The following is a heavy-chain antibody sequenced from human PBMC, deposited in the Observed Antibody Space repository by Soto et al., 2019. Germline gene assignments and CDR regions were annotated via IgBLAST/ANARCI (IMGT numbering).Heavy chain of an antibody. CDR2: INPSGGST. CDR1: GYTFTSYY. Sequence: ASVKVSCKASGYTFTSYYMHWVRQSPGQGLEWMGIINPSGGSTSYAQKFQGRVTMTRDTSTSTVYMELSSLRSEDTAVYYCARDDVAGPYYYYYGMDVWGQETTVTVS. D-gene: IGHD6-19*01. V-gene: IGHV1-46*01. CDR3: ARDDVAGPYYYYYGMDV. J-gene: IGHJ6*02.